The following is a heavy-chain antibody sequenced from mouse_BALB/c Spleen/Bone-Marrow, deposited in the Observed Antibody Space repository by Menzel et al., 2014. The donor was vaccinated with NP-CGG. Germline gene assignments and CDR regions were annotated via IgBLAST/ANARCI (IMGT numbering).Heavy chain of an antibody. CDR1: GFSLTSYG. J-gene: IGHJ3*01. V-gene: IGHV2-2*02. CDR2: IWSGGST. Sequence: VQLVESGPGLVQPSQSLSITCTVSGFSLTSYGVHWVRQSPGRGLEWLGVIWSGGSTDYNAAFISRLGISKDNSKSQVFFKMNSLQANDTAIYYCARNTYYGNPFAYWGQGTLVTVSA. D-gene: IGHD2-10*01. CDR3: ARNTYYGNPFAY.